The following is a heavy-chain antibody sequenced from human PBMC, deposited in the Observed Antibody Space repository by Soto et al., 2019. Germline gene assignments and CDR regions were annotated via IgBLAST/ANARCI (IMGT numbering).Heavy chain of an antibody. D-gene: IGHD3-22*01. CDR3: AKDLRITMIVGCYGMDV. CDR1: GFTFSSYA. CDR2: ISGSGGST. Sequence: GGSLRLSCAASGFTFSSYAMSWVRQAPGKGLEWVSAISGSGGSTYYADYVKGRLTNSRDNSKNTLYLQMNSLRAEGTAVYYCAKDLRITMIVGCYGMDVWGQGTTVTVSS. J-gene: IGHJ6*02. V-gene: IGHV3-23*01.